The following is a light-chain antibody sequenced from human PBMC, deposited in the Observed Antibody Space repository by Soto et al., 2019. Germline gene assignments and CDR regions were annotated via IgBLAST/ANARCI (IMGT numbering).Light chain of an antibody. CDR3: QQYYGIPFT. V-gene: IGKV4-1*01. J-gene: IGKJ3*01. CDR2: WAS. Sequence: DIVMTQSPDSLAVSLGERATINCKSSQSVLYSSNSKNYLAWYQQKPGQPPKLLIYWASTRESGVPDRFYGSGSGTDFTLTIGSLQAEDVAVYYCQQYYGIPFTFGPGTKVDIK. CDR1: QSVLYSSNSKNY.